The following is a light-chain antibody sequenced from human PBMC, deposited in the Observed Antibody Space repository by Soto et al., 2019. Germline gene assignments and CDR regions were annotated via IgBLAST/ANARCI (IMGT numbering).Light chain of an antibody. J-gene: IGKJ5*01. CDR2: DAT. CDR3: QQYQNLPLIT. V-gene: IGKV1-33*01. Sequence: DIQMTQSPSSLSAFVGDRVTITSQASQDINNYLNCYQQRPGKAPKVLIYDATNLETGVPSRFSGSGSGTDLTFTISSLQPEDIATNCCQQYQNLPLITFGQGTRLKIK. CDR1: QDINNY.